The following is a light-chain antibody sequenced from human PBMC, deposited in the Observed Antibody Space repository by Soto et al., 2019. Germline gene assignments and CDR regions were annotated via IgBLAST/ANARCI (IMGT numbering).Light chain of an antibody. CDR2: DAS. V-gene: IGKV3-11*01. J-gene: IGKJ4*01. CDR3: QQRSNWLLT. CDR1: QSVSSY. Sequence: EIVLTQSQATLSLSPGERATLSCRASQSVSSYLAWYQQKPGQAPRLLIYDASNRATGITARFSGSGSGTDFNLTISSLEPEDFAVSYCQQRSNWLLTFGGGTQVAIK.